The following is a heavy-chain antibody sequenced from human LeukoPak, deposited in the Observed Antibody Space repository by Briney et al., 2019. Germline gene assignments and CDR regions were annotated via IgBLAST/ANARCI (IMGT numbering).Heavy chain of an antibody. D-gene: IGHD3-3*01. Sequence: KPSETLSLTCTVSGGSISSYYWSWIRQPAGKGLEWIGRIYTSGSTNYNPSLKSRVTMSVDTSKNQFSLKLSSVTAADTAVYYCARGADYDFWSGYSLEEYFQHWGQGTLVTVSS. CDR1: GGSISSYY. J-gene: IGHJ1*01. CDR3: ARGADYDFWSGYSLEEYFQH. CDR2: IYTSGST. V-gene: IGHV4-4*07.